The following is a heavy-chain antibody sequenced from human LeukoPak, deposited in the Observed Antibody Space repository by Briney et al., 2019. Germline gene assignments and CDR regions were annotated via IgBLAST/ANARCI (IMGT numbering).Heavy chain of an antibody. V-gene: IGHV4-39*07. J-gene: IGHJ4*02. Sequence: SETLSLTCTVSRGSISSTTYYWGWIRQPPGKGLEWIGTIYYSGSTYYNPSLKSRVTISVDTSQNQFSLKLSSVTAADTAVYYCARGPTVEYFDYWGQGTLVTVSS. D-gene: IGHD4-23*01. CDR3: ARGPTVEYFDY. CDR1: RGSISSTTYY. CDR2: IYYSGST.